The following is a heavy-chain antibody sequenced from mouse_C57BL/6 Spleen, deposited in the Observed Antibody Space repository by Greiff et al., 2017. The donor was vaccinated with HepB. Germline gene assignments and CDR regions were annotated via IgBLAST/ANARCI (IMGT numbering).Heavy chain of an antibody. Sequence: VQVVESGPELVKPGASVKISCKASGYAFSSSWMNWVKQRPGKGLEWIGRIYPGDGDTNYNGKFKGTATLTADKSSSTAYMQLSSLTSEDSAVYFCARSQTAQALDYWGQGTTLTVSS. D-gene: IGHD3-2*02. V-gene: IGHV1-82*01. CDR3: ARSQTAQALDY. CDR1: GYAFSSSW. J-gene: IGHJ2*01. CDR2: IYPGDGDT.